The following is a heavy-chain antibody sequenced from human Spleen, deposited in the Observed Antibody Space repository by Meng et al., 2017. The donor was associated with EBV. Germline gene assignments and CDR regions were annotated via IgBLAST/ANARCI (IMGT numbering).Heavy chain of an antibody. V-gene: IGHV4-30-4*01. Sequence: QVQLQESGLGLVKAAQTLSLTCAVSGGSISSGGLYWSWIRQPPGKGLEWVGYIFYDGTTHYNPSLRSRVTISVDTSKNLFSLNLRSVTAADTAVYYCAQGRGDGYNYWLDPWGQGTLGTVPS. CDR2: IFYDGTT. J-gene: IGHJ5*02. CDR3: AQGRGDGYNYWLDP. D-gene: IGHD5-24*01. CDR1: GGSISSGGLY.